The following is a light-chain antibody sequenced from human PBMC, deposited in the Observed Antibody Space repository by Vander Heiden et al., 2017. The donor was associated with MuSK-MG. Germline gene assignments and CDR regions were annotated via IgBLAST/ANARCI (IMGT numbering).Light chain of an antibody. Sequence: QSALTQPASVSGSPGQSITISCSGTTSDVGGHNLVSWYQQHPGQVPKLLIFEVANRPSGISSRWSGSKSGNTASLSISGLQAEDEADYYCSSYTSSGTLVFGTGTLVTVL. CDR2: EVA. J-gene: IGLJ1*01. V-gene: IGLV2-14*01. CDR3: SSYTSSGTLV. CDR1: TSDVGGHNL.